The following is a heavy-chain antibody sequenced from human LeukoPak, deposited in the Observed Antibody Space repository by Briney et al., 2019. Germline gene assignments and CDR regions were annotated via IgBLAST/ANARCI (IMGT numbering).Heavy chain of an antibody. Sequence: GESLKISCKGSGYSFTSYWIGWVRPMPGKGLEWMGIIYPGDSDTRYSPSFQGQVTISADKSISTAYLQWSSLKASDTAMYYCATYYDILTGYYLGAFDIWGQGTMVTVSS. CDR3: ATYYDILTGYYLGAFDI. CDR2: IYPGDSDT. D-gene: IGHD3-9*01. CDR1: GYSFTSYW. V-gene: IGHV5-51*01. J-gene: IGHJ3*02.